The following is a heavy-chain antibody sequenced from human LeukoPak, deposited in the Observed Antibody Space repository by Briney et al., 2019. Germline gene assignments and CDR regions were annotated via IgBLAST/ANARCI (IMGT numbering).Heavy chain of an antibody. CDR3: ARGVGSGYTDD. V-gene: IGHV4-59*01. J-gene: IGHJ4*02. D-gene: IGHD3-22*01. CDR2: VSYSGNT. Sequence: SETLSLTCTVSGGSISSYYWTWIRQPPGKGLEWIGFVSYSGNTNYNPSLKSRVTISLDTSRNQFSLKLNSVTAADTAVYYCARGVGSGYTDDWGQGTLVTVFS. CDR1: GGSISSYY.